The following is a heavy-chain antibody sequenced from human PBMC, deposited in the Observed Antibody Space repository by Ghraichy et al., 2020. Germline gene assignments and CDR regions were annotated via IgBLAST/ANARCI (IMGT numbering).Heavy chain of an antibody. CDR2: IKQDGSET. CDR3: TGLGLSGWSNWFDP. Sequence: GGSLRLSCAASGFTFSSSWMSWVRQAPGKGLEWVANIKQDGSETYYLDSVKGRFTVFRDNARNSLFLQMNSLSAEDTAIYFCTGLGLSGWSNWFDPWGQGTLVTVSS. J-gene: IGHJ5*02. CDR1: GFTFSSSW. D-gene: IGHD6-19*01. V-gene: IGHV3-7*03.